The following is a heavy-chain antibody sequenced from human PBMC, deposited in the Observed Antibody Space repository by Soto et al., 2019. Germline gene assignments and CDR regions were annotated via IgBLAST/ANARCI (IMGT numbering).Heavy chain of an antibody. J-gene: IGHJ4*02. CDR1: GFTFNRYW. Sequence: GGSLRLSCAASGFTFNRYWMGWVRQAPGKGPEWLANIKQDGSERYYVDSVKGRFTISRDNVKNSVYLQMNSLRAEDTAVYYYTRTISALPGDDYWGQGTLVTVSS. V-gene: IGHV3-7*01. CDR3: TRTISALPGDDY. CDR2: IKQDGSER. D-gene: IGHD6-6*01.